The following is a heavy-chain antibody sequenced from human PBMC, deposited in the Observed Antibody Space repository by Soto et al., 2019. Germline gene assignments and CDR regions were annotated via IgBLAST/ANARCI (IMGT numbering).Heavy chain of an antibody. CDR1: GGSISSGGYY. J-gene: IGHJ3*02. Sequence: SETLSLTCTVSGGSISSGGYYWSWIRQHPGKGLEWIGYIYYSGSTYYADSVKGRFTISRDNSKNTLYLQMNSLRAEDTAVYYCAKDREGLSGLWFGESRIFGAFDIWGQGTMVTVSS. V-gene: IGHV4-31*03. CDR3: AKDREGLSGLWFGESRIFGAFDI. CDR2: IYYSGST. D-gene: IGHD3-10*01.